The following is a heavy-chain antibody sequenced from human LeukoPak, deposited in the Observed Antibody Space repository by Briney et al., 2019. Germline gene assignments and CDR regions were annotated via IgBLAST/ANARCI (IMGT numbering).Heavy chain of an antibody. J-gene: IGHJ6*02. Sequence: GRSLRLSCAASGFTFTSYGMHWVRQAPGKGLEWVSYISSSSSTIYYADSVKGRFTISRDNAKNSLYLQMNSLRDEDTAVYYCARYLTSSSWSRYYYYGMDVWGQGTTVTVSS. CDR2: ISSSSSTI. CDR3: ARYLTSSSWSRYYYYGMDV. CDR1: GFTFTSYG. D-gene: IGHD6-13*01. V-gene: IGHV3-48*02.